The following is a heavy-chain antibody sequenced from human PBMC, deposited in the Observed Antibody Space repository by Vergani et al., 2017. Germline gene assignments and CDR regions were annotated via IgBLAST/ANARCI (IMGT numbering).Heavy chain of an antibody. CDR2: MYTDGSI. D-gene: IGHD2-21*01. CDR3: ARDGGEYDKDALDI. J-gene: IGHJ3*02. CDR1: GGSISSYY. Sequence: QVQLQESGPGLVKPSETLSLTCTVSGGSISSYYWSWIRQPARKGLEWIGRMYTDGSINYNPSLKSRVTMSVDTSKKQFSLKLTSVTAADTAVYYCARDGGEYDKDALDIWGQGTKVTVTS. V-gene: IGHV4-4*07.